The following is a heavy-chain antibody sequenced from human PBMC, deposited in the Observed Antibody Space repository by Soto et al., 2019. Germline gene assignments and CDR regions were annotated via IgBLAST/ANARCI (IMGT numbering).Heavy chain of an antibody. CDR3: ARSALPTGYYYYYMDV. Sequence: QVQLQESGPGLVKPSETLSLTCTVSGGSISSYYWSWIRQPPGKGLEWIGYIYYSGSTNYNPSLKSRVTIAVDTSKNQFSLKLSSVTAADTAVYYCARSALPTGYYYYYMDVWRKGTTVTVSS. CDR1: GGSISSYY. D-gene: IGHD2-2*01. J-gene: IGHJ6*03. CDR2: IYYSGST. V-gene: IGHV4-59*08.